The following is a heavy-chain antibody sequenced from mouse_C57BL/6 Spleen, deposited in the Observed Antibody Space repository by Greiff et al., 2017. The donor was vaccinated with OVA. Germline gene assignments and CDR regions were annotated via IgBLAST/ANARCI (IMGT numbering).Heavy chain of an antibody. V-gene: IGHV3-6*01. D-gene: IGHD2-2*01. Sequence: EVKLMESGPGLVKPSQSLSLTCSVTGYSITSGYYWNWIRQFPGNNLEWLGYISYDGSNNYNPSLKNRIPITRATTKNQFFLKLNSVTTEDTATYDSGYGYDWAMDYWGQGTSVTVSS. J-gene: IGHJ4*01. CDR2: ISYDGSN. CDR3: GYGYDWAMDY. CDR1: GYSITSGYY.